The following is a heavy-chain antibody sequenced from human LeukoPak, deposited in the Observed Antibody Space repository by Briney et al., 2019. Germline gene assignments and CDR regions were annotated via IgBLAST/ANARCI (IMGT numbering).Heavy chain of an antibody. J-gene: IGHJ3*02. CDR3: ARDTGPDYDFWSGYTFDI. D-gene: IGHD3-3*01. CDR1: GFTFSSYG. CDR2: ISYDGSNK. Sequence: GGSLRLSCAASGFTFSSYGMHWVRQAPGKGLEWVAVISYDGSNKYYADSVKGRFTISRDNSKNTLYLQMNSLRAEDTAVYYCARDTGPDYDFWSGYTFDIWGQGTMVTVSS. V-gene: IGHV3-30*19.